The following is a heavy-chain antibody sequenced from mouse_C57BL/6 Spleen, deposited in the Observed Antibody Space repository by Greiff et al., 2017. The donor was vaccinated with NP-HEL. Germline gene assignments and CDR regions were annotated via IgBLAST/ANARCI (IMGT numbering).Heavy chain of an antibody. CDR3: ASYDYDGMDY. D-gene: IGHD2-4*01. CDR1: GYTFTSYW. J-gene: IGHJ4*01. V-gene: IGHV1-61*01. CDR2: SYPSDSET. Sequence: QVQLQQPGAELVRPGSSVKLSCKASGYTFTSYWMDWVKQRPGQGLEWIGNSYPSDSETHYNQKFKDKATLTVDKSSSTAYMQLSSLTSEDSAVYYCASYDYDGMDYWGQGTSVTVSS.